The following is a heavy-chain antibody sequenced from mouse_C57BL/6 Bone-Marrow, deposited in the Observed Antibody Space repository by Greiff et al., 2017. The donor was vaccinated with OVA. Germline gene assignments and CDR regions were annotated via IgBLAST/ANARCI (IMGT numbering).Heavy chain of an antibody. CDR2: IWSDGST. D-gene: IGHD2-3*01. Sequence: VKLMESGPGLVAPSQSLSITCTVSGFSLTSYGVHWVRQPPGKGLEWLVVIWSDGSTTYNSALKSRLSISEDNSKSQVFLKMNSLQADDTAMYCCARRDGYLGWVAYWGQGTLVTVSA. J-gene: IGHJ3*01. CDR3: ARRDGYLGWVAY. CDR1: GFSLTSYG. V-gene: IGHV2-6*03.